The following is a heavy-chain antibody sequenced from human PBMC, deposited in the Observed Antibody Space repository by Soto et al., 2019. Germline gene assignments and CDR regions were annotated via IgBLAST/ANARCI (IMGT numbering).Heavy chain of an antibody. Sequence: QPGGSLRLSCAASGFTFSSYAMHWVRQAPGKGLEWVAVISYDGSNKYYADSVKGRFTVSRDNSKNTLYLQMNSLRAEDTAVYYCARACSGGSCYSRSFGGYGMDVWGQGTTVTVSS. D-gene: IGHD2-15*01. CDR3: ARACSGGSCYSRSFGGYGMDV. J-gene: IGHJ6*02. V-gene: IGHV3-30-3*01. CDR2: ISYDGSNK. CDR1: GFTFSSYA.